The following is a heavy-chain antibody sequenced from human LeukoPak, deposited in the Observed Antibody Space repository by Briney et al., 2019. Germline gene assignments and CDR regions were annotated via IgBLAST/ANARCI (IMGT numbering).Heavy chain of an antibody. CDR2: INPNSGGT. Sequence: GASVKVSCKASGYTFTGYYMHWVRQAPGQGLEWMGWINPNSGGTNYAQKFQGRVTMTRDTSISTAYMELSRLRSDDTAVYYCAREGWGYSYGYRVLYGMDVWGQGTTVTVSS. D-gene: IGHD5-18*01. V-gene: IGHV1-2*02. CDR3: AREGWGYSYGYRVLYGMDV. CDR1: GYTFTGYY. J-gene: IGHJ6*02.